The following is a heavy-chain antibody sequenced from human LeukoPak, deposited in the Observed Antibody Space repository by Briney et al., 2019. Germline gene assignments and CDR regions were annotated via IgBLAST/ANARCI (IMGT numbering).Heavy chain of an antibody. D-gene: IGHD2-21*02. V-gene: IGHV4-61*02. CDR3: ARGVVTDDYYMDV. CDR2: LYTNENT. CDR1: GDSIGSGRYY. Sequence: SETLSLTCSVSGDSIGSGRYYWTWIRQPAGKGLQWIGRLYTNENTNYNPSLESRVSISVDTSKTQFFLKLTSVTAADTAAYFCARGVVTDDYYMDVWGKGTAITVSS. J-gene: IGHJ6*03.